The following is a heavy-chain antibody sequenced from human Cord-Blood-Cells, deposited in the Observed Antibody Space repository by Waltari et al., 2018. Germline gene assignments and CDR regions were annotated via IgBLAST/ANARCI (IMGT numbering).Heavy chain of an antibody. CDR2: IKPSGKT. J-gene: IGHJ4*02. CDR3: ARGPISMVRGVIPYY. Sequence: QVQLQQWGAGLLKPSETLSLTCAVYGGSFSGYYWSWIRQPPGKGLEWIGEIKPSGKTNNNPSLKSRVTISVDTSKNQFSLKLSSVTAADTAVYYCARGPISMVRGVIPYYWGQGTLVTVSS. CDR1: GGSFSGYY. V-gene: IGHV4-34*01. D-gene: IGHD3-10*01.